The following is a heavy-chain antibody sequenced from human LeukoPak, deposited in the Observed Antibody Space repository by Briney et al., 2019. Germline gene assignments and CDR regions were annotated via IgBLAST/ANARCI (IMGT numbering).Heavy chain of an antibody. CDR3: TRQVSSGTGYFDY. CDR1: GFTFSGSA. V-gene: IGHV3-73*01. D-gene: IGHD3-10*01. J-gene: IGHJ4*02. Sequence: GGSLRLSCAASGFTFSGSAMHWVRQASGKGLEWVGRIRSKANSYATAYAASVKGRFTISRDDSKNTAYLQMNSLKTEDTAVYYCTRQVSSGTGYFDYWGQGTLVTVSS. CDR2: IRSKANSYAT.